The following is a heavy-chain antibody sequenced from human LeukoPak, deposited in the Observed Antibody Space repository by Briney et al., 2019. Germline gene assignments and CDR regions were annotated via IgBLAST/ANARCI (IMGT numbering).Heavy chain of an antibody. CDR1: GFTFSSYG. D-gene: IGHD3-10*01. CDR2: ISSNGGST. CDR3: WVSYYYGSGSYYLFPYYYYMDV. Sequence: GGSLRLSCAASGFTFSSYGMSWVRQAPGKGLEWVSAISSNGGSTYYANSVKGRFTISRDNSKNTLYLQMGSLRAEDMAVYYCWVSYYYGSGSYYLFPYYYYMDVWGKGTTVTVSS. V-gene: IGHV3-64*01. J-gene: IGHJ6*03.